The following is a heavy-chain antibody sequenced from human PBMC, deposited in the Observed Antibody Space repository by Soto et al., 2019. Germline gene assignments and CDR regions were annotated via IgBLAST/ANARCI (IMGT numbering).Heavy chain of an antibody. CDR1: GFTFSSYS. J-gene: IGHJ6*02. V-gene: IGHV3-48*01. Sequence: EVQLVESGGGLVQPGGSLRLSCAASGFTFSSYSMNWGRQAPGKGQEWGSYISSSISTIYYADTVKGRFTISRDNAKNSLYMQMNSLRAEDTAVYYCAREGSSLLLHYYGMDVWGQGNTVTVSS. D-gene: IGHD6-13*01. CDR3: AREGSSLLLHYYGMDV. CDR2: ISSSISTI.